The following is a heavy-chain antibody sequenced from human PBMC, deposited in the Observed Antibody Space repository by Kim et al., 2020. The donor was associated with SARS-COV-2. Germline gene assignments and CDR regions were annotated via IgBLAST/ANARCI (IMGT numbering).Heavy chain of an antibody. CDR3: ARGGRIQICEH. CDR2: ISTGGDVT. CDR1: GFTFSSYA. D-gene: IGHD5-18*01. Sequence: GGSLRLSCAASGFTFSSYAMSWVRLAPGKGLEWVSTISTGGDVTNYGDSVRGRFTISRDSSKNTVYLQMNSLRAEDTAVYYCARGGRIQICEHWGQGTL. J-gene: IGHJ4*02. V-gene: IGHV3-23*01.